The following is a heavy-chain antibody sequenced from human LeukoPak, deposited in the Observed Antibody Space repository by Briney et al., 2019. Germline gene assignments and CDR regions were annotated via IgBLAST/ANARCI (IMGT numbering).Heavy chain of an antibody. CDR2: IKQDGSEK. CDR1: GFTFSSYW. CDR3: ARDLGSSGYYYYYYMDV. V-gene: IGHV3-7*01. D-gene: IGHD3-22*01. Sequence: GGSLRLSCAASGFTFSSYWMSWVRQAPGKGLEWVANIKQDGSEKYYVDSVKGRFTIFRDNAKNSLYLQMNSLRAEDTAVYYCARDLGSSGYYYYYYMDVWGKGTTVTVSS. J-gene: IGHJ6*03.